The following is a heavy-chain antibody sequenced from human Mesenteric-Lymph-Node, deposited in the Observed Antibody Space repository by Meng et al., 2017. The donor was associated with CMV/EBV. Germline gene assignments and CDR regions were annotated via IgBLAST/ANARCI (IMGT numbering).Heavy chain of an antibody. D-gene: IGHD2-15*01. CDR2: INPNSGGT. Sequence: ASVKVSCKASGYTFTGYYMHWVRQAPGQGLEWMGWINPNSGGTNYAQKFQGRVTMTRDTSISTAYMELSRLRSDDTAVYYCARVGWVVAMRPVDWFDPWGQGTLVTISS. V-gene: IGHV1-2*02. J-gene: IGHJ5*02. CDR3: ARVGWVVAMRPVDWFDP. CDR1: GYTFTGYY.